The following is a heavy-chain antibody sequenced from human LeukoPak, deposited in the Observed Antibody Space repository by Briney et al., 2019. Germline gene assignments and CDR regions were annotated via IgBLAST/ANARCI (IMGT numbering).Heavy chain of an antibody. J-gene: IGHJ5*02. V-gene: IGHV3-23*01. CDR3: VKELYNWNYVRWFDP. Sequence: GASLRLSCAASGFTFSSYAMSWVRQAPGKGLEWVSGISGSGDYTYYADSVKGRFAISRDNSKNTLSLQMSSLRAEDTAVYYCVKELYNWNYVRWFDPWGQGTLVTDSS. CDR1: GFTFSSYA. D-gene: IGHD1-7*01. CDR2: ISGSGDYT.